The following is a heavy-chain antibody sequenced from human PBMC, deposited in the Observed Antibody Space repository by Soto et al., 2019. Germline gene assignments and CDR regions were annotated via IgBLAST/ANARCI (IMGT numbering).Heavy chain of an antibody. V-gene: IGHV4-4*07. J-gene: IGHJ5*02. D-gene: IGHD6-19*01. Sequence: PSETLSLTCTVSGGSISGYYWSWIRQPAGKGLEWIGRIYTSGSTNYNPSLKSRVTMSVDTSKNQFSLKLSSVTAADTAVYYCARDPLTVAGTGISADPWGQGTLVTVSS. CDR2: IYTSGST. CDR1: GGSISGYY. CDR3: ARDPLTVAGTGISADP.